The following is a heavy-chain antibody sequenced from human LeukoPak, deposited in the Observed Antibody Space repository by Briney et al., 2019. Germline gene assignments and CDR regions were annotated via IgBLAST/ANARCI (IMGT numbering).Heavy chain of an antibody. CDR1: GYTFTSYY. CDR2: INPSGGST. V-gene: IGHV1-46*01. CDR3: ARARIAARAFFDY. J-gene: IGHJ4*02. D-gene: IGHD6-6*01. Sequence: ASVKVSCKASGYTFTSYYMHWVRQAPGQGLGWMGIINPSGGSTSYAQKFQGRVTMTRDTSTSTVYMELSSLISEDTAVCYCARARIAARAFFDYWGQGTLVTVSS.